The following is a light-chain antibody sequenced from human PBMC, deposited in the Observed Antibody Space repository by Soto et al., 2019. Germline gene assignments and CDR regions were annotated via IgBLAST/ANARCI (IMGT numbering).Light chain of an antibody. V-gene: IGLV2-8*01. CDR3: SSYAGRYNDV. CDR1: STDIGGYNY. CDR2: DVS. J-gene: IGLJ1*01. Sequence: QSVLTQPPSAAGSPGQSVTISCTGTSTDIGGYNYVSLYQQYPGNAPKLMIYDVSKRPSGVPDRFSGSKSGTTASLTVSGLQAEDEAAYYCSSYAGRYNDVFGSGTKLTVL.